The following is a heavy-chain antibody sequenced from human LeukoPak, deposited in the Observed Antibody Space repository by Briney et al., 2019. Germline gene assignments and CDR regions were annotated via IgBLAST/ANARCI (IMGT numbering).Heavy chain of an antibody. CDR1: GGSIRSYY. Sequence: PSETLSLTCTVSGGSIRSYYWSWIRQPPGKGLEWIGYIYYSGSTNYNPSLKSRVTISVDTPKNQFSLKLSSVTAADTAVYYCARAGQQLGTHNWFDPWGQGTLVTVSS. J-gene: IGHJ5*02. V-gene: IGHV4-59*01. D-gene: IGHD6-13*01. CDR3: ARAGQQLGTHNWFDP. CDR2: IYYSGST.